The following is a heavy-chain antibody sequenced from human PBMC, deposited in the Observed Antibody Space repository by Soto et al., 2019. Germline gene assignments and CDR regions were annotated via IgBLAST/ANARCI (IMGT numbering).Heavy chain of an antibody. J-gene: IGHJ4*02. CDR2: INPNSGGT. V-gene: IGHV1-2*04. CDR3: ARDRPRCSGGSCYPQRGGLDY. CDR1: GYTFTGYY. D-gene: IGHD2-15*01. Sequence: ASVKVSCKASGYTFTGYYMHWVRQAPGQGLEWMGWINPNSGGTNYAQKFQGWVTMTRDTSISTAYMELSRLRSDDTAVYYCARDRPRCSGGSCYPQRGGLDYWGQGTLVTVSS.